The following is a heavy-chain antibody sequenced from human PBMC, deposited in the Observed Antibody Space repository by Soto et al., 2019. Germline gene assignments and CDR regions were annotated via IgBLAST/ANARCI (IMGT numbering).Heavy chain of an antibody. V-gene: IGHV4-38-2*01. J-gene: IGHJ4*02. CDR2: IYHSGST. CDR1: GYSISSGYY. CDR3: ASSYSSGDY. D-gene: IGHD6-19*01. Sequence: SETLSLTCAVSGYSISSGYYWGWIRQPPGKGLEWIGSIYHSGSTYYNPSLKSRVTISVDTSKNQFSLKLSSVTAADTAVYYCASSYSSGDYWGQGTPVTVSS.